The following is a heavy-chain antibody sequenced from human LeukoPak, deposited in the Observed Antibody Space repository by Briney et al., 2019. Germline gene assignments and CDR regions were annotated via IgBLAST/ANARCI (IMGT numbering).Heavy chain of an antibody. CDR2: ISGSGGST. J-gene: IGHJ4*02. Sequence: PGGSLRLSCATSGFTFRSYAMIWVRQAPERGLQWVSAISGSGGSTYYADSVKGRFTISRDNSKNTLYLQMNSLRAEDTAVYYCAKDPAFDYWGQGTLVTVSS. CDR3: AKDPAFDY. CDR1: GFTFRSYA. V-gene: IGHV3-23*01.